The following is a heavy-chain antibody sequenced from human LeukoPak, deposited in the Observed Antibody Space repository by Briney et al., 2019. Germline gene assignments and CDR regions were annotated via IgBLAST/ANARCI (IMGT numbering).Heavy chain of an antibody. CDR2: IYPGDSDT. CDR1: GYSFTTYW. Sequence: GESLKISCQGFGYSFTTYWIGWVRQMPGKGLEWMGIIYPGDSDTRYSPPFQGQVTISADKSISTAYLQWSSLRASDTAIYYCARHEEDYGFDYWGQGTRVTVSS. V-gene: IGHV5-51*01. CDR3: ARHEEDYGFDY. J-gene: IGHJ4*02. D-gene: IGHD4-17*01.